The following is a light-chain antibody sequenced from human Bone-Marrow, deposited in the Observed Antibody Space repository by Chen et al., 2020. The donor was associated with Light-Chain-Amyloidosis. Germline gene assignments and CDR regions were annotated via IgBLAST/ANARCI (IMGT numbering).Light chain of an antibody. Sequence: QSVLTQPPSVSGAPGQRVTISCTGSSSNLGAGYDVHWYQQLPGTAPKLLMYSNNNRPSGVPDRFSASKSGTSASPAITGLQIEDEADYFCQSYDSSLFYVFGTGTKVTVL. J-gene: IGLJ1*01. V-gene: IGLV1-40*01. CDR1: SSNLGAGYD. CDR3: QSYDSSLFYV. CDR2: SNN.